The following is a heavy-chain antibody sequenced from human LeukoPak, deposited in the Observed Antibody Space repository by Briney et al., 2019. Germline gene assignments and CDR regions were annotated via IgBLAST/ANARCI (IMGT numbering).Heavy chain of an antibody. J-gene: IGHJ4*02. CDR1: GFTFSSYW. CDR3: ARELRTFDS. CDR2: IKHNGDEL. V-gene: IGHV3-7*01. D-gene: IGHD3-16*01. Sequence: PGGSLRLSCAASGFTFSSYWMTWVRQAPGKGLEWVANIKHNGDELNYVDSVEDRFTISRDNTKNSLYLHMTSLRAEDTAVYYCARELRTFDSWGQGTLVTVSS.